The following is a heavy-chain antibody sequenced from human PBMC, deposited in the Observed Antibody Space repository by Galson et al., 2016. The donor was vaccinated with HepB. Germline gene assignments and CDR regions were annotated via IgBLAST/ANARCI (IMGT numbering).Heavy chain of an antibody. Sequence: SLRLSCAASGFTFSSYGFHWVRQAPDKGLEWVAVVWHDGSKKYYADSVKGRFTFSRDDSKNTLYLQMNSLRAEDTALYYCARGGGHGFFDYWGQGTQVTVSS. CDR3: ARGGGHGFFDY. CDR2: VWHDGSKK. J-gene: IGHJ4*02. V-gene: IGHV3-33*01. D-gene: IGHD3-16*01. CDR1: GFTFSSYG.